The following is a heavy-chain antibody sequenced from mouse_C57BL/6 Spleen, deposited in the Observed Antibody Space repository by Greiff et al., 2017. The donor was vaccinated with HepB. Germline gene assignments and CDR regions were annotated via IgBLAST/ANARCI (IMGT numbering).Heavy chain of an antibody. J-gene: IGHJ3*01. CDR3: ARGDAWFAY. V-gene: IGHV1-64*01. CDR1: GYTFTSYW. CDR2: IHPNRGST. Sequence: QVQLKQPGAELVKPGASVKLSCKASGYTFTSYWMHWVKQRPGQGLEWIGMIHPNRGSTNYNEKFKSKATLTVDKSSSTAYMQLSSLTSEDSAVYYCARGDAWFAYWGQGTLVTVSA.